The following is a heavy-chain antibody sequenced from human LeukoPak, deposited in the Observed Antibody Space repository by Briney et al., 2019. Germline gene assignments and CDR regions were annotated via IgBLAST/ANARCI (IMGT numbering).Heavy chain of an antibody. CDR1: GFTFDDYA. J-gene: IGHJ4*02. D-gene: IGHD6-19*01. CDR3: AKDDRAVAGTGYFDY. CDR2: ISWDGGYT. Sequence: GGSLRLSCAASGFTFDDYAMHWVRQAPGKGLEWVSAISWDGGYTYYADSVKGRFTISRDNSKNSLYLQMNSLRTEDTALYYCAKDDRAVAGTGYFDYWGQGTLVTVSS. V-gene: IGHV3-43D*03.